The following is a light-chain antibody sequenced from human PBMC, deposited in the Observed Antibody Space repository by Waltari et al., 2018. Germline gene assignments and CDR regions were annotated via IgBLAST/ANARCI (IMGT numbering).Light chain of an antibody. Sequence: EIQFTQSPGTLSVSPGEIATLSCRASQSISKYLAWYQQKPGQAPRLLIYDASIRATGIPDRFSGSGYGTDFSLTISRLEPEDYAVYYCQKYGSLPATFGRGTKVEIK. V-gene: IGKV3-20*01. CDR3: QKYGSLPAT. CDR2: DAS. CDR1: QSISKY. J-gene: IGKJ1*01.